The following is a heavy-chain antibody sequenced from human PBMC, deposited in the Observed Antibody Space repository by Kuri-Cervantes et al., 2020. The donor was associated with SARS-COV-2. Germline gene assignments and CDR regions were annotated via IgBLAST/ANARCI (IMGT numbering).Heavy chain of an antibody. Sequence: GGSLRLSCEVSGFTFDDYGMSWVRQAPGKGLEWVSNIGPSGTTKYYADSVKGRFTISRDNAKNSLYLQMSSLRAEDTAVYYCARDLRLGKSLDYWGQGTLVTVSS. CDR2: IGPSGTTK. V-gene: IGHV3-11*04. CDR1: GFTFDDYG. J-gene: IGHJ4*02. CDR3: ARDLRLGKSLDY. D-gene: IGHD7-27*01.